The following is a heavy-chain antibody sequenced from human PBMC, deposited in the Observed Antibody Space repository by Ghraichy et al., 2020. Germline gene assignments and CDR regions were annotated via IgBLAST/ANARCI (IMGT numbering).Heavy chain of an antibody. CDR2: MNPNSGNT. CDR3: ARAPVVVVAAIYYYGMDV. J-gene: IGHJ6*02. CDR1: GYTFTSYD. Sequence: ASVKVSCKASGYTFTSYDINWVRQATGQGLEWMGWMNPNSGNTGYAQKFQGRVTMTRNTSISTAYMELSSLRSEDTAVYYCARAPVVVVAAIYYYGMDVWGQGTTVTVSS. V-gene: IGHV1-8*01. D-gene: IGHD2-15*01.